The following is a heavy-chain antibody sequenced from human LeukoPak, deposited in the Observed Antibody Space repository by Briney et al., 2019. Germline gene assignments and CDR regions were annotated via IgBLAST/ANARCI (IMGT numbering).Heavy chain of an antibody. J-gene: IGHJ5*02. CDR1: GGSFSGYY. CDR3: ARAAAGANSRGNWFDP. D-gene: IGHD1-26*01. CDR2: INHSGST. Sequence: SETLSLTCAVYGGSFSGYYWSWIRQPPGKGLEWIGEINHSGSTNYNPSLKSRVTISVDTSKNQFSLKLSSVTAADTAVYYCARAAAGANSRGNWFDPWGQGTLVTVSS. V-gene: IGHV4-34*01.